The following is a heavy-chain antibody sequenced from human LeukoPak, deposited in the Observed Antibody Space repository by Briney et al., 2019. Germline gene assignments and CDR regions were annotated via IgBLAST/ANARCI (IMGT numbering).Heavy chain of an antibody. CDR1: GGSISSSSYY. Sequence: SETLSLTCTVSGGSISSSSYYWGWIRQPPGKGLEWIGSIYYSGSTYYNPSLKSRVTISVDTSKNQFSLKLSSVTAADTAVYYCARVGDGYNPYYYYMDVWGKGTTVTVSS. J-gene: IGHJ6*03. V-gene: IGHV4-39*07. CDR3: ARVGDGYNPYYYYMDV. CDR2: IYYSGST. D-gene: IGHD5-24*01.